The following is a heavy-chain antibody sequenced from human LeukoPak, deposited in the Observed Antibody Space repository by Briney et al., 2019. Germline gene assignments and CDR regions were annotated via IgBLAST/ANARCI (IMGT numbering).Heavy chain of an antibody. CDR1: GFTFDDYA. V-gene: IGHV3-9*03. Sequence: GGSLRLSCAASGFTFDDYAMHWVRQAPGKGLEWVSGISWNSGSIGYADSVKGRFTISRDNAKNSLYLQMNSLRAEDMALYYCAKGVRWELPTQPFDYWGQGTLVTVSS. CDR3: AKGVRWELPTQPFDY. J-gene: IGHJ4*02. D-gene: IGHD1-26*01. CDR2: ISWNSGSI.